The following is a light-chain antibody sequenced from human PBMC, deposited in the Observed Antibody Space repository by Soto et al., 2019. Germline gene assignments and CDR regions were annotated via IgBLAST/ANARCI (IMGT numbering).Light chain of an antibody. CDR2: DNN. Sequence: QSVLAQPPSVSAAPGQRVTISCFGSGSNIGNNFVSWYQQFPGTSPKLLIYDNNKRPSGIPGRFSGSKSGTSATLDITGLQTGDEADYYCGTCDNSLDAYVFGAGTKVTVL. CDR1: GSNIGNNF. V-gene: IGLV1-51*01. J-gene: IGLJ1*01. CDR3: GTCDNSLDAYV.